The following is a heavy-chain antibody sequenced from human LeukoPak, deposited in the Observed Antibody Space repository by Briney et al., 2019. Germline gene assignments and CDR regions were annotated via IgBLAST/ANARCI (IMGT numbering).Heavy chain of an antibody. J-gene: IGHJ4*02. Sequence: GGSLRLPCAASGFTFSNAWMSWVRQAPGKGLEWVGRIKSKTDGGTTDYAAPVKGRFTISRDDSKNTLYLQMNSLKTEDTAVYYCTTEDAMTSPNDYWGQGTLVTVSS. D-gene: IGHD2-2*01. CDR1: GFTFSNAW. V-gene: IGHV3-15*01. CDR3: TTEDAMTSPNDY. CDR2: IKSKTDGGTT.